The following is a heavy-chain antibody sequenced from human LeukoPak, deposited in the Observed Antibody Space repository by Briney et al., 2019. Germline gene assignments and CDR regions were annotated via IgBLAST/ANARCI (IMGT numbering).Heavy chain of an antibody. V-gene: IGHV4-59*01. D-gene: IGHD3-10*01. J-gene: IGHJ4*02. CDR2: IYNSGTT. Sequence: SQTLSLTCSVSGXSMRSYYWSWIRQPPGKGLEWIAYIYNSGTTNYNPSLRSRVTISVDTSKNQFSLKLSSATAADTAVYFCARHHYYGSGTFDYWGQGTLVTVSS. CDR3: ARHHYYGSGTFDY. CDR1: GXSMRSYY.